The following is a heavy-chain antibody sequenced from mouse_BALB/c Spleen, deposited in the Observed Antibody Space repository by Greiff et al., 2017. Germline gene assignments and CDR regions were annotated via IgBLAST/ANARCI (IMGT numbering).Heavy chain of an antibody. CDR3: ARFGNSGSYFDY. J-gene: IGHJ2*01. CDR2: ISSGGSYT. Sequence: EVQLVESGGGLVKPGGSLKLSCAASGFTFSSYAMSWVRQTPEKRLEWVATISSGGSYTYYPDSVKGRFTISRDNPKNTLYLQMSSLRSEDTAMYYCARFGNSGSYFDYWGQGTTLTVSS. D-gene: IGHD2-1*01. V-gene: IGHV5-9-3*01. CDR1: GFTFSSYA.